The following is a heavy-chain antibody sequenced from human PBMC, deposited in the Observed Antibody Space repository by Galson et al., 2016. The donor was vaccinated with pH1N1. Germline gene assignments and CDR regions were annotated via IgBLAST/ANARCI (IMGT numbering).Heavy chain of an antibody. Sequence: SVKVSCKAPGDTFSNYGVSWVRQAPGQGLEWMGGLIPMFGTVNYVQKLQGRVTITAEESSSTAYMELRRLTSEDTAVYYCARLMWVYGGNSNRYYYYHMDVGGKGTAVTVAS. D-gene: IGHD4-23*01. V-gene: IGHV1-69*13. CDR1: GDTFSNYG. CDR2: LIPMFGTV. CDR3: ARLMWVYGGNSNRYYYYHMDV. J-gene: IGHJ6*03.